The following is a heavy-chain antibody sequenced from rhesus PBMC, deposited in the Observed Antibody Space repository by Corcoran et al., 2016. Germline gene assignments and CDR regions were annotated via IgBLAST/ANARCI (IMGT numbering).Heavy chain of an antibody. CDR3: TSLRYSWNHPFDY. Sequence: QVQLVQSGAEVKKPGASVKLSCKASGYTFTSYYINWVRQAPGQVLVWRGSNNPCTVNTGYSQKFPVRITITRDTSTSTAYMELSSLKSEDTAVYYCTSLRYSWNHPFDYWGQGVLVTVSS. CDR2: NNPCTVNT. D-gene: IGHD1-1*01. V-gene: IGHV1S9*01. J-gene: IGHJ4*01. CDR1: GYTFTSYY.